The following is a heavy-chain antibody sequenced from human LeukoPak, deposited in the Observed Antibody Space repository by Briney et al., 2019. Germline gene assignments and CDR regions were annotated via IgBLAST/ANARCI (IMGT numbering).Heavy chain of an antibody. Sequence: ASLKVSCNASGYTFTSYYMHWVRQATGQGLDWMGIINPNGRSTSYAQKFQGRVTMTRDTSTSTVYMELSSLRSEDTAVYYCVREGRTDYSGYEAWNTVLNWFDPWGQGTLVTVSS. D-gene: IGHD5-12*01. CDR1: GYTFTSYY. V-gene: IGHV1-46*01. CDR3: VREGRTDYSGYEAWNTVLNWFDP. CDR2: INPNGRST. J-gene: IGHJ5*02.